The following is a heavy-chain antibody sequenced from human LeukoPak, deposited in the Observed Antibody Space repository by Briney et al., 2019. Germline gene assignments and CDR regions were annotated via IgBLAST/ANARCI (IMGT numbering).Heavy chain of an antibody. CDR2: ISGGGGYT. CDR1: GFTFSDYY. J-gene: IGHJ6*02. D-gene: IGHD3-22*01. Sequence: PGGSLRLSCAASGFTFSDYYMSWIRQAPGKGLEWVSYISGGGGYTKYADSVKGRLTISRDDARNSLHLQMDSLRAEDTAVYYCARDPYYYDSSGYFSEPGYYYYGMDVWGRGTTVTVSS. V-gene: IGHV3-11*06. CDR3: ARDPYYYDSSGYFSEPGYYYYGMDV.